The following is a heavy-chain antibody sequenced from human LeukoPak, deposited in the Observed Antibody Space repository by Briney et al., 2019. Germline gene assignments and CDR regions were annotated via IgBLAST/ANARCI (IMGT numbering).Heavy chain of an antibody. J-gene: IGHJ4*01. CDR2: IYTSGST. Sequence: SETLSLTCTVSGGSISSGSYFWSWIRQPAGKGLEWIGRIYTSGSTNYNPSLKSRVTISVDTSKNQFSLKLSSVTAADTAVYYCARHAEPKKYSSGWYGGLDYWGQEPWSPSPQ. D-gene: IGHD6-19*01. CDR1: GGSISSGSYF. CDR3: ARHAEPKKYSSGWYGGLDY. V-gene: IGHV4-61*02.